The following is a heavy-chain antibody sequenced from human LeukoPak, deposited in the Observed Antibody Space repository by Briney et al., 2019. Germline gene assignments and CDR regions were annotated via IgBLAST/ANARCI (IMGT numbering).Heavy chain of an antibody. CDR1: GFTFSSYS. CDR3: AKDGSYDFWSGSFDI. D-gene: IGHD3-3*01. V-gene: IGHV3-21*04. Sequence: GSLRLSCAASGFTFSSYSMNWVRQAPGKGLEWVSSISSSSSYIYYADSVKGRFTISRDNAKNSLYLQMNSLRAEDTAVYYCAKDGSYDFWSGSFDIWGQGTMVTVSS. J-gene: IGHJ3*02. CDR2: ISSSSSYI.